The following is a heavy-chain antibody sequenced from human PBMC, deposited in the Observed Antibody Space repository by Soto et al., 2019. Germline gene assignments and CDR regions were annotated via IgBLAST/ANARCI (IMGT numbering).Heavy chain of an antibody. V-gene: IGHV3-21*01. CDR1: GFTFSDHS. D-gene: IGHD3-22*01. Sequence: EVQLVESGGGLVKPGGSLRLSCAASGFTFSDHSMNWVRQAPGKGLEWVSSISSSSSHIYYADSVKGRFTISRDNSKNSLDLQMNSLRVEDTAVYYCARDLNYYDSGESNVFDIWGQGTMVTVSS. CDR2: ISSSSSHI. CDR3: ARDLNYYDSGESNVFDI. J-gene: IGHJ3*02.